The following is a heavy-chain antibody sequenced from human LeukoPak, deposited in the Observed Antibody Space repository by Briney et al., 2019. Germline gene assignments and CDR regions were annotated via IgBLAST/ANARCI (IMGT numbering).Heavy chain of an antibody. J-gene: IGHJ3*02. CDR3: AREGAERGPFDI. V-gene: IGHV4-34*01. Sequence: SETLSLTCAVYGGSFSGYYWSWIRQPPGKGLEWIGEINHSGSTNYNPSLKSRVTISVDRSKNQFSLKLSSVTAADTAVYYCAREGAERGPFDIWGQGTMVTVSS. D-gene: IGHD1-1*01. CDR2: INHSGST. CDR1: GGSFSGYY.